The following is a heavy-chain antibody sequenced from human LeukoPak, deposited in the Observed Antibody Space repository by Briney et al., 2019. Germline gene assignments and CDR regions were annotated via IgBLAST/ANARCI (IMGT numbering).Heavy chain of an antibody. J-gene: IGHJ4*02. CDR1: GFTFDEYA. Sequence: GGSLRLSCAASGFTFDEYAIHWVRQAPGKGLEWVSLISGDGGSTYYADSVKGRFTISRDNSKNSLYLQMNSLRTEDTALYYCAKDIGGSYYRGLDYWGQGTLVTVSS. CDR2: ISGDGGST. V-gene: IGHV3-43*02. D-gene: IGHD1-26*01. CDR3: AKDIGGSYYRGLDY.